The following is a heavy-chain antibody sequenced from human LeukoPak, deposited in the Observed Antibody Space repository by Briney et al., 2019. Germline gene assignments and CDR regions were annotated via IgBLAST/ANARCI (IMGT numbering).Heavy chain of an antibody. CDR1: GFTFSSYW. D-gene: IGHD2-2*02. J-gene: IGHJ3*02. CDR2: INHNGNVN. CDR3: AKDISLPIPAAIGAFDI. V-gene: IGHV3-7*03. Sequence: GGSLRLSCAASGFTFSSYWMNWARQAPGKGLEWVASINHNGNVNYYVDSVKGRFTISRDNAKNTLYLQMNSLRAEDTAVYYCAKDISLPIPAAIGAFDIWGQGTMVTVSS.